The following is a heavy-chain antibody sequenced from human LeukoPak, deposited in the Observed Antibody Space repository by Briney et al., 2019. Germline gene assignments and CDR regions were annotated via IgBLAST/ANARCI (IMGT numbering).Heavy chain of an antibody. D-gene: IGHD3-3*01. J-gene: IGHJ5*02. Sequence: SETLSLTCAVYGGSFSGYYWSWIRQPPGKGLEWIGEINHSGSTNYNPSLKSRVTISVDTSKNQFSLKLSSVTAADTAVYYCARGGRFLSAWFDPRGQGTLVTVSS. CDR3: ARGGRFLSAWFDP. CDR1: GGSFSGYY. CDR2: INHSGST. V-gene: IGHV4-34*01.